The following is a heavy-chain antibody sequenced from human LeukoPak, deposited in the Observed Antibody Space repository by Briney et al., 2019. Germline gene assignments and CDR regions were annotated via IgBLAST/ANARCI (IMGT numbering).Heavy chain of an antibody. Sequence: PGGSLRLSCAVSGFTFSDYYMSWIRQAPGKGLEWVSYISSGASTIFYADSVKGRFTTSRENAKNSLYLQMNSLRAEDTAVYYCARICTNGICWVTSWGQGTLVTVSS. CDR1: GFTFSDYY. V-gene: IGHV3-11*04. J-gene: IGHJ5*02. D-gene: IGHD2-8*01. CDR2: ISSGASTI. CDR3: ARICTNGICWVTS.